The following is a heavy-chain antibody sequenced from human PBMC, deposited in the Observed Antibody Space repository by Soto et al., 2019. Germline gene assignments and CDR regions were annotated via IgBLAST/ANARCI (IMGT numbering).Heavy chain of an antibody. D-gene: IGHD2-15*01. J-gene: IGHJ2*01. CDR1: GLTVSSYE. Sequence: EVQLVESGGGLVQPGGSLRLSCAASGLTVSSYEMNWVRQAPGKGLEGVSYISRSGSTIDYADSVKGRVTISRDNAKNSLYLQMNSLRAEDTAVYYCARDGRIRRPDWYFDLWGRGTLVTVSS. CDR3: ARDGRIRRPDWYFDL. V-gene: IGHV3-48*03. CDR2: ISRSGSTI.